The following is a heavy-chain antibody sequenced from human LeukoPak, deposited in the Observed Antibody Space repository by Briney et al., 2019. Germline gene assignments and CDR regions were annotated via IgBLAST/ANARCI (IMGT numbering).Heavy chain of an antibody. CDR2: ISYDGSNK. D-gene: IGHD3-16*02. V-gene: IGHV3-30*03. J-gene: IGHJ4*02. Sequence: GGSLRLSCAASGFTFSSYGMHWVRQAPGKGLEWVAVISYDGSNKYYADPVKGRFTISRDNSKNTLYLQMNSLRAEDTAVYYCVGLRLGELSSFYWGQGTLVTVSS. CDR3: VGLRLGELSSFY. CDR1: GFTFSSYG.